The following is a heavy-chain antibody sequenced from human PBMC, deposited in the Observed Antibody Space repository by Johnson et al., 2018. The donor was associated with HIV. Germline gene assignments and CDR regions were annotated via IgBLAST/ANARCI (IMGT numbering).Heavy chain of an antibody. Sequence: QEKLVESGGGVVQPGRSLRLSCASSGFTFSSYGMHWVRQAPGKGLEWVAVIWYDGSNKYYADSVKGRFTISRDNSKNTLYLQMNSLRAEDTAVYYCAKDDRELDAFDIWGQGTMVTVSS. D-gene: IGHD1-26*01. CDR2: IWYDGSNK. J-gene: IGHJ3*02. V-gene: IGHV3-33*06. CDR1: GFTFSSYG. CDR3: AKDDRELDAFDI.